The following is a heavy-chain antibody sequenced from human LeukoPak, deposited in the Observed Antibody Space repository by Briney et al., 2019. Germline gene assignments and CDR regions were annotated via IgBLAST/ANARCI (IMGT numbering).Heavy chain of an antibody. Sequence: PSETLSLTCTVSGGSISRSSFYWAWIRQPPGKGLEWIGSLYYSGSTYYNPSLKSRVTISLDTSKNQFSLKLSSVTAADTAVYYCARQGEDGGYCSGGNCYSFGSNDYWGQGTLFTVSS. CDR1: GGSISRSSFY. CDR3: ARQGEDGGYCSGGNCYSFGSNDY. V-gene: IGHV4-39*01. CDR2: LYYSGST. D-gene: IGHD2-15*01. J-gene: IGHJ4*02.